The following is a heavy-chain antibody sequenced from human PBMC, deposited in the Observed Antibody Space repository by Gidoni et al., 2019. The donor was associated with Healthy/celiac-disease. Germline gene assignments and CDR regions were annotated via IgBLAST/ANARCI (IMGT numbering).Heavy chain of an antibody. V-gene: IGHV4-4*07. J-gene: IGHJ6*02. CDR3: ASNRERYCSSTSCYRYYGMDV. CDR2: IYTSGST. CDR1: GGSISSYY. D-gene: IGHD2-2*02. Sequence: QVQLQESGPGLVKPSEALSLTCTVSGGSISSYYWSWIRQPAGKGLEWIGRIYTSGSTNYNPSLKSRVTMSVDTSKNQFSLKLSSVTAADTAVYYCASNRERYCSSTSCYRYYGMDVWGQGTTVTVSS.